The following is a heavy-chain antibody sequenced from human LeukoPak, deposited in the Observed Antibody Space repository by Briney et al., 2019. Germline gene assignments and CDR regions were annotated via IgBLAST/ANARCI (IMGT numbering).Heavy chain of an antibody. CDR2: IKSKTDGGTT. V-gene: IGHV3-15*01. J-gene: IGHJ4*02. CDR1: GFTFSSYS. CDR3: TTSGSDYGDYPLTLYNDY. D-gene: IGHD4-17*01. Sequence: GGSLRLSCAASGFTFSSYSMNWVRQAPGKGLEWVGRIKSKTDGGTTDYAAPVKGRFTISRDDSKNTLYLQMNSLKTEDTAVYYCTTSGSDYGDYPLTLYNDYWGQGTLVTVSS.